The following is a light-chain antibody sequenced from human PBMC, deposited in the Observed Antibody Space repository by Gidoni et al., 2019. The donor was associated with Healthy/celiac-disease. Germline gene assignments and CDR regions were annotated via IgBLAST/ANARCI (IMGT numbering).Light chain of an antibody. Sequence: EIVMSPSPATLSVSPGERATLSCRASQSVSSNLAWYQQKPGQAPRLHIYGASTRATGIPARFSGSGSGTEFTLTISIRQSEDFAVYYCQQYNNWPPWTFXQXTKVEIK. CDR1: QSVSSN. J-gene: IGKJ1*01. CDR3: QQYNNWPPWT. CDR2: GAS. V-gene: IGKV3-15*01.